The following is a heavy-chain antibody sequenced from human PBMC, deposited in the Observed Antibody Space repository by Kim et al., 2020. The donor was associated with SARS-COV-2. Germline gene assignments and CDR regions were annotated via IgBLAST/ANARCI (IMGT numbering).Heavy chain of an antibody. J-gene: IGHJ3*02. V-gene: IGHV3-66*01. Sequence: YDADPVKGTFTISRDNSKTTLYLQMNSLRAEDTAVSYCARSSPIHDAFDIWGQGTMVTVSS. D-gene: IGHD2-15*01. CDR3: ARSSPIHDAFDI.